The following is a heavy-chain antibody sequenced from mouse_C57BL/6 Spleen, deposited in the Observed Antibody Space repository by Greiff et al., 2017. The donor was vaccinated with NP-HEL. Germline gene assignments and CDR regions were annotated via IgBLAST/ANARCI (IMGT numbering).Heavy chain of an antibody. CDR3: ARDYYGSNYFDY. CDR2: IYPSDSET. Sequence: VQLQQPGAELVRPGSSVKLSCKASGYTFTSYWMDWVKQRPGQGLEWIGNIYPSDSETHYNQKFKYKATLTVDKYSSTAYMQLSRLTSEDSAVYYCARDYYGSNYFDYWGQGTTLTVSS. CDR1: GYTFTSYW. D-gene: IGHD1-1*01. V-gene: IGHV1-61*01. J-gene: IGHJ2*01.